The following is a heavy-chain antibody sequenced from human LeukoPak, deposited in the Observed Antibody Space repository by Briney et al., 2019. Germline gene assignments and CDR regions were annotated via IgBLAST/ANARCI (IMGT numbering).Heavy chain of an antibody. CDR2: IYYSGST. CDR1: GGSISSYY. V-gene: IGHV4-59*08. Sequence: SETLSLTCTVSGGSISSYYWSWIRQPPGKGLEWIGYIYYSGSTNYNPSLKSRVTISVDTSKNQFSLKLSSVTAADTAVYCCAGSYFEPKFDYWGQGTLVTVSS. CDR3: AGSYFEPKFDY. J-gene: IGHJ4*02. D-gene: IGHD3-10*01.